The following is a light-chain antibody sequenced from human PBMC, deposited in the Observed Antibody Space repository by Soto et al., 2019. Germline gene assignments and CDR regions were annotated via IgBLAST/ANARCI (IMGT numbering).Light chain of an antibody. J-gene: IGKJ1*01. Sequence: DIQMTQSPSTLSASVRDRVTITCRASQSISSWLAWYQQKPGKAPNLLIYKASSLESGVPSRFSGSGSGTEFTLTISSLQPDDFATYYCQQYNTYSTFGQGGKADNK. CDR3: QQYNTYST. CDR1: QSISSW. CDR2: KAS. V-gene: IGKV1-5*03.